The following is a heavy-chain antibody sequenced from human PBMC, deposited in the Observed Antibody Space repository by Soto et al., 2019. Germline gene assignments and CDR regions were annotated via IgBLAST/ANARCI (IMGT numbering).Heavy chain of an antibody. CDR3: ASWRSYSGSYCFDY. J-gene: IGHJ4*02. D-gene: IGHD1-26*01. V-gene: IGHV1-69*06. CDR1: GVTFNSYT. Sequence: SVKVSCKASGVTFNSYTINWVRQAPGRGLEWVGQVVPMYDSVNYAENFQGRVTITADKSTKTAYMELTSLRSEDTALYFCASWRSYSGSYCFDYWGQGTLVTVS. CDR2: VVPMYDSV.